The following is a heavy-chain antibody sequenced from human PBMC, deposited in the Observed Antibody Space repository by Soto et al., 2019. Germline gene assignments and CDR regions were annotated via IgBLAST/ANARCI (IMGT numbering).Heavy chain of an antibody. Sequence: QVQLVQSGAEVKKPGSSVKVSCKASGGTFSSYAFTWVRQAPGQGLEWMGGVIPIFQTADYAQNFQGRVTITADKSTSTAYMELSSLRSEDTAVYYCARGGGGSYPFYFDFGGQGTLVTV. J-gene: IGHJ4*02. V-gene: IGHV1-69*06. CDR2: VIPIFQTA. CDR3: ARGGGGSYPFYFDF. D-gene: IGHD2-21*01. CDR1: GGTFSSYA.